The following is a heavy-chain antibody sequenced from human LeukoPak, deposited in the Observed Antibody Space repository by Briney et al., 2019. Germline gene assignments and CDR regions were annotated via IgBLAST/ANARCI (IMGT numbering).Heavy chain of an antibody. V-gene: IGHV1-2*02. CDR2: INPNSGGT. Sequence: ASVKVSCKASGYTFTGYYMHWVRQAPGQGLEWMGWINPNSGGTNYAQKFQGRVTMTRDTSISTAYMELSRLRSDDTAVYYCARGGIMITFGGVIVDFDYWGQGTLVTVSS. D-gene: IGHD3-16*02. CDR3: ARGGIMITFGGVIVDFDY. CDR1: GYTFTGYY. J-gene: IGHJ4*02.